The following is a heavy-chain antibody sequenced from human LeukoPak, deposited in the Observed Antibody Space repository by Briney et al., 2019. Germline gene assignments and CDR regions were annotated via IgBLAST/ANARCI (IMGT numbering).Heavy chain of an antibody. CDR1: GFTFGSYS. CDR2: ISSSSSYI. V-gene: IGHV3-21*01. D-gene: IGHD3-22*01. CDR3: ARPDYYDSSGYITPLDY. Sequence: PGGSLRLSCAASGFTFGSYSMNWVRQAPGKGLEWVSSISSSSSYIYYADSVKGRFTISRDNAKNSLYLQMNSLRAEDTAVYYCARPDYYDSSGYITPLDYWGQGTLVTVSS. J-gene: IGHJ4*02.